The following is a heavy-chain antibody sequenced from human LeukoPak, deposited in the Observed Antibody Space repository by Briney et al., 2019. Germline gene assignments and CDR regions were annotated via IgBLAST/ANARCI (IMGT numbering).Heavy chain of an antibody. D-gene: IGHD6-6*01. CDR1: GGSISSSSYY. CDR3: ARLPRPDYMDV. J-gene: IGHJ6*03. CDR2: IYYSGST. Sequence: PSETLYLTCTVSGGSISSSSYYWGWIRQPPGKGLEWIGSIYYSGSTYYNPSLKSRVTISVDTSKNQFSLKLSSVTAADTAVYYCARLPRPDYMDVWGKGTTVTVSS. V-gene: IGHV4-39*01.